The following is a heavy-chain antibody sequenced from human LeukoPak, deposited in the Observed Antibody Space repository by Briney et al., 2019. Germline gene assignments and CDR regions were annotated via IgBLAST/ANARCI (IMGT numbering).Heavy chain of an antibody. V-gene: IGHV3-33*06. J-gene: IGHJ4*02. D-gene: IGHD4-17*01. CDR2: IWYDGSNK. CDR1: GFTFSSYG. CDR3: AKSEDGAPVDY. Sequence: PGRSLRLSCAASGFTFSSYGMHWVRQAPGKGLEWVAVIWYDGSNKYYADSVKGRFTISRDNSKSTLYLQMNSLRAEDTAVYYCAKSEDGAPVDYWGQGTLVTVSS.